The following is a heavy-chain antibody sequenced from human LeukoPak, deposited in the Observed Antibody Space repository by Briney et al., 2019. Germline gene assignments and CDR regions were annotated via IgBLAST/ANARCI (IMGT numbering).Heavy chain of an antibody. D-gene: IGHD3-16*02. V-gene: IGHV4-34*01. J-gene: IGHJ3*02. Sequence: SETLSLTCAVYGGSFSGYYWSWIRQPPGKGLEWIGEINHSGSTNYNPSLKSRVTISVDTSKNQFSLKLSSVTAADTAVYYCARAHHDYVWGSYPNAFDIWGQGTMVTVSS. CDR1: GGSFSGYY. CDR2: INHSGST. CDR3: ARAHHDYVWGSYPNAFDI.